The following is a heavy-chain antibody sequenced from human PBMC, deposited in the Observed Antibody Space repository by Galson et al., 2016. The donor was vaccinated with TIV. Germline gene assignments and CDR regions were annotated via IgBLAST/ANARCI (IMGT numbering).Heavy chain of an antibody. CDR2: INAGNGNT. CDR3: ARDPGYFVY. V-gene: IGHV1-3*01. J-gene: IGHJ4*02. CDR1: GYTFTNYI. D-gene: IGHD1-1*01. Sequence: SVKVSCKASGYTFTNYIMHWVRQAPGQRLEWMGWINAGNGNTKYSQKFQGRVTITRDTSAGTAYMELGSLRSEDTAVYYCARDPGYFVYWGQGTLVTVSS.